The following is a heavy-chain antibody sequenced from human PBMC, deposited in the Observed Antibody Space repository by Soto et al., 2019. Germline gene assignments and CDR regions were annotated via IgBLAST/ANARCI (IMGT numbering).Heavy chain of an antibody. Sequence: PGGSLRLSCAASGFTFSSYAMSWVRQAPGKGLEWVSAISGSGGNTYYADSVKGRFTISRDNSKNTLYLQMNSLRAEDTAVYYCAKRIVATINNFDYWGQGTLVTVSS. J-gene: IGHJ4*02. V-gene: IGHV3-23*01. CDR1: GFTFSSYA. CDR2: ISGSGGNT. CDR3: AKRIVATINNFDY. D-gene: IGHD5-12*01.